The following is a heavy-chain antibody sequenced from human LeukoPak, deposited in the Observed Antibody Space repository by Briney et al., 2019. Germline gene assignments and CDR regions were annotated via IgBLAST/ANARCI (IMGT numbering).Heavy chain of an antibody. CDR1: GYTFTVYY. V-gene: IGHV1-2*02. CDR2: INPNSGGT. CDR3: ARADYYDRSGYHYYFDY. D-gene: IGHD3-22*01. J-gene: IGHJ4*02. Sequence: ASVTVSFKASGYTFTVYYMHGVRQAPGQGLEWMGWINPNSGGTNYAQKFQGRATMTRDTSISTAYMEVSRLRSDETDVYYCARADYYDRSGYHYYFDYWGQGTLVTVSS.